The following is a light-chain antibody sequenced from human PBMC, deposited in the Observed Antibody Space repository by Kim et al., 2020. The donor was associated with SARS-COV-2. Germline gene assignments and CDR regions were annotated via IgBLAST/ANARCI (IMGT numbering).Light chain of an antibody. CDR2: EDN. J-gene: IGLJ3*02. Sequence: NFMLTQPHSVSKSPGKTITISCTRSSGSIAINYVQSYQQHPGSYPTTEICEDNRRPSRVPDRSSCSIDSPSKSASLTIAGLKTEDEAAYYCQSYDSSTRVFGGGTKLTVL. V-gene: IGLV6-57*01. CDR1: SGSIAINY. CDR3: QSYDSSTRV.